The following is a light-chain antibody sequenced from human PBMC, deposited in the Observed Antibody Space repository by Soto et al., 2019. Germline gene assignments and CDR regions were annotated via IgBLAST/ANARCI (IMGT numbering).Light chain of an antibody. CDR2: DAS. Sequence: DIQMTQSPSTLSASEGDRVSISCRASQSISSRLAWHQQKPGKAPKLLIYDASSLERGVPLRFSGSGSGTEFTLTISSLQPDDFATYYCQQYDGYSRTFGQGTKVDIK. V-gene: IGKV1-5*01. CDR3: QQYDGYSRT. J-gene: IGKJ1*01. CDR1: QSISSR.